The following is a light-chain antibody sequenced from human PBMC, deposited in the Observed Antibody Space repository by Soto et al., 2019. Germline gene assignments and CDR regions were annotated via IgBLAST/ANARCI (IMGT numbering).Light chain of an antibody. CDR3: QSHDSSLSAYV. CDR2: GNS. Sequence: SVLTQPPSVSGAPGQRVTISCTGSSSNIGAGYDVHWYQQLPGTAPKLLIYGNSNRPSGVPDRFSGSKSGTSASLAITGLKAEDEADFYCQSHDSSLSAYVFGTGTKVTVL. CDR1: SSNIGAGYD. J-gene: IGLJ1*01. V-gene: IGLV1-40*01.